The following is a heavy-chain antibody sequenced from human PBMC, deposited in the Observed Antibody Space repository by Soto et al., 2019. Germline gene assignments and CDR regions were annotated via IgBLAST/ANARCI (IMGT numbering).Heavy chain of an antibody. J-gene: IGHJ4*02. CDR1: GFTFSSYA. D-gene: IGHD2-15*01. Sequence: GGSLRLSCAASGFTFSSYAMSWVRQAPGKGLEWVSAISGSGGSTYYADSVKGRFTISRDNSKNTLYLQMNSLRAEDTAVYYCAKDSVRFEVVVAATLFFDYWGQGTLVTVS. CDR2: ISGSGGST. CDR3: AKDSVRFEVVVAATLFFDY. V-gene: IGHV3-23*01.